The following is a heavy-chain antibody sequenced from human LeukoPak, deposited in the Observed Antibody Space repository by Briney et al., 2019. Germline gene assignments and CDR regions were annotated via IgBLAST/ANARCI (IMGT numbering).Heavy chain of an antibody. V-gene: IGHV3-7*03. CDR3: ARGVYALDI. J-gene: IGHJ3*02. CDR2: ITEDGSEM. CDR1: GFTXXXYW. Sequence: SGFTXXXYWRXWVGQAPGKGLEWVSNITEDGSEMSHVASVNGRFTISRDNTKNSLFLQMNSLRAEDTAVYYCARGVYALDIWGQGTMVTVSS.